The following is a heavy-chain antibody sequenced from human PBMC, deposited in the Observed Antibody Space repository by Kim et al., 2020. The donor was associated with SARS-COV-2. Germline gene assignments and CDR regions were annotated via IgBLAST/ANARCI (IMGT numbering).Heavy chain of an antibody. Sequence: GGSLRLSCAASGFTLSNYATSWVRQAPGKGLEWVSHTISSGGTTFYADSVKGRFTISRDNSKDTLYLQMNSLSAEDTAVYYCAKERSRRIPVAFDYWGQGTLVTVSS. J-gene: IGHJ4*02. CDR3: AKERSRRIPVAFDY. CDR1: GFTLSNYA. CDR2: TISSGGTT. D-gene: IGHD6-19*01. V-gene: IGHV3-23*01.